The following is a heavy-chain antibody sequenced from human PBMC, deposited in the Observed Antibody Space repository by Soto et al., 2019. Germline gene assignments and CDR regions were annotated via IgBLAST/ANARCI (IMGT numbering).Heavy chain of an antibody. D-gene: IGHD1-26*01. Sequence: RGSLLLSCVSSGITFGIRAMVWVRQAPGEGLEWVSTITDTGGDAKYADSVRGRFTISRDNSKKTLYLQISGLRADDSAVYFCARGSKDSYQGSRIFDFWGRGTMVTVSS. J-gene: IGHJ4*02. CDR1: GITFGIRA. CDR3: ARGSKDSYQGSRIFDF. V-gene: IGHV3-23*01. CDR2: ITDTGGDA.